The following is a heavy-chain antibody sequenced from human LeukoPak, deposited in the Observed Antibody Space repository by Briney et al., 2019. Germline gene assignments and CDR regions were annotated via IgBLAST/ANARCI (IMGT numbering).Heavy chain of an antibody. CDR3: ARAPREWLLGYYFDY. Sequence: HSGGSLRLSCAASGFTFSSYWMSWVRQAPGKGLEWVANIKQDGSEEYYVDSVKGRFTISRDNAKNSLYLQMNSLRAEDTAVYYCARAPREWLLGYYFDYWGQGTLVTVSS. D-gene: IGHD3-3*01. CDR1: GFTFSSYW. V-gene: IGHV3-7*01. CDR2: IKQDGSEE. J-gene: IGHJ4*02.